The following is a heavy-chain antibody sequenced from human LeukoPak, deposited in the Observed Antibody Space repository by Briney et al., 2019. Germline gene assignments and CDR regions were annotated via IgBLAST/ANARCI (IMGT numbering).Heavy chain of an antibody. CDR2: ISGSGGST. CDR3: AKDGGYSYGYFDY. CDR1: GFTFSSYA. J-gene: IGHJ4*02. Sequence: QPGGSLRLSCAASGFTFSSYAMSWVRQAPGKGLEWVSAISGSGGSTYYADSVKGWFTISRDNSKNTLYLQMNSLRAEDTAVYYCAKDGGYSYGYFDYWGQGTLVTVSS. V-gene: IGHV3-23*01. D-gene: IGHD5-18*01.